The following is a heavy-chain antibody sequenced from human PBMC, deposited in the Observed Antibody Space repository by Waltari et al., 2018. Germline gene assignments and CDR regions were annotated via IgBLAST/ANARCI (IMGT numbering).Heavy chain of an antibody. CDR3: ARDRGRGIYLDS. V-gene: IGHV4-4*02. CDR1: GASMSSRYW. CDR2: INRSGRT. Sequence: QLQLQQSGPGLVKPSESLSLTCTVSGASMSSRYWWSWVRQSPGKGLEWIGQINRSGRTNYHPAFETRVIVSIDTSNNQFSLKFPSATAADTAVYYCARDRGRGIYLDSWGQGTLVTVSP. J-gene: IGHJ4*02. D-gene: IGHD2-15*01.